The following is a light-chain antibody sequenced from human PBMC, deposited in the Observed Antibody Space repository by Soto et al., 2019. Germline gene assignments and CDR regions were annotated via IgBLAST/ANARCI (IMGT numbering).Light chain of an antibody. J-gene: IGKJ1*01. CDR2: GAS. CDR3: QQYSNWPRT. V-gene: IGKV3-15*01. CDR1: QSVSSS. Sequence: EIVMTQSPSTLSVSPGERATLSCRASQSVSSSVSWYQQKPGQAPRLLIYGASTRATGIPAGFSGSGSGTEFTLTISILQSEDFAVYYCQQYSNWPRTFGQGTKVDIK.